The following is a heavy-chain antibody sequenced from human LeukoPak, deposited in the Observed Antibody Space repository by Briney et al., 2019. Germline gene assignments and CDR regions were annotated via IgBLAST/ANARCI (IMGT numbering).Heavy chain of an antibody. CDR3: ARVGYYDSSGYYDAFDI. V-gene: IGHV1-2*02. J-gene: IGHJ3*02. CDR1: GYTSTGYY. Sequence: ASVKVSCKASGYTSTGYYVHWVRQAPGQGLEWMGWINPNSGGTNYAQKFQGRVTMTRDTSISTAYMELSRLRSDDTAVYYCARVGYYDSSGYYDAFDIWGQGTMVTVSS. D-gene: IGHD3-22*01. CDR2: INPNSGGT.